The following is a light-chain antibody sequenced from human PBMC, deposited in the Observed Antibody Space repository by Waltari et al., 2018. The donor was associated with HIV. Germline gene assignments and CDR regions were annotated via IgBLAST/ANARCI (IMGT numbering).Light chain of an antibody. CDR1: QSVGSS. J-gene: IGKJ4*01. CDR3: QQFGHSFT. Sequence: ESVLTQSPGTLSLSPGERATLSCRASQSVGSSLAWYRQKPGQAPKILIYTTSFRATGIPDRFSGSGSGTDFTLTINRLEPGDSAVYYCQQFGHSFTFGGGTKLEIK. CDR2: TTS. V-gene: IGKV3-20*01.